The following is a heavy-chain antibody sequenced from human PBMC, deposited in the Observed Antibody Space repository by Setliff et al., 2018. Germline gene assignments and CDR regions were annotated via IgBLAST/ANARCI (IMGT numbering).Heavy chain of an antibody. V-gene: IGHV3-49*04. CDR2: IRSKAYGGTT. CDR1: GFTFGDYA. CDR3: ARTPGRDYYYYYMDV. J-gene: IGHJ6*03. Sequence: PGGSVRLSCTASGFTFGDYAMSWVRQAPGKGLEWVGFIRSKAYGGTTEYAASVKGRLTISKDTSKNRVVLTMTNMDPVDTATYYCARTPGRDYYYYYMDVWGKGTTVTVSS.